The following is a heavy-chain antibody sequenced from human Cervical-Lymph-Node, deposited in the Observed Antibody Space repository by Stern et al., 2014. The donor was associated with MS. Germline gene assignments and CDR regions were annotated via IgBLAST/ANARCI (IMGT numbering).Heavy chain of an antibody. CDR1: GYTFSSYY. J-gene: IGHJ3*02. CDR2: INHSGGST. V-gene: IGHV1-46*01. CDR3: ARSGSYSDAFDI. Sequence: VQLVESGAEVKKPGASVKVSCKASGYTFSSYYMHWVRQAPGQGLEWMGIINHSGGSTRYAQKFQGRVTMTRDTSTSTVYMELSSQRSEDTAVYYCARSGSYSDAFDIWGQGTMVTVSS. D-gene: IGHD1-26*01.